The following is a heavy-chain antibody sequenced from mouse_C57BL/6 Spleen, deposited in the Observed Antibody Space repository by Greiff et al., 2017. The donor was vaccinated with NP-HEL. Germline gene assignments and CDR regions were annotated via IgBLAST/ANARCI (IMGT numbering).Heavy chain of an antibody. D-gene: IGHD1-1*01. J-gene: IGHJ2*01. V-gene: IGHV5-9*01. Sequence: EVKLMESGGGLVKPGGSLKLSCAASGFTFSSYTMSWVRQTPEKRLEWVATISGGGGNTYYPDSVKGRFTISRDNAKNTLYLQMSSLRSEDTALYYCARVYYGSSFDYWGQGTTLTVSS. CDR2: ISGGGGNT. CDR1: GFTFSSYT. CDR3: ARVYYGSSFDY.